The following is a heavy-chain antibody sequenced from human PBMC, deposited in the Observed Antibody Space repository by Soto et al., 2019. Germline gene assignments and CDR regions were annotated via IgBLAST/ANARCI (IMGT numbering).Heavy chain of an antibody. CDR3: ARRYCSSASCHWGMDV. CDR2: ISYDGSNK. CDR1: GFTFSSYA. D-gene: IGHD2-2*01. J-gene: IGHJ6*02. V-gene: IGHV3-30*14. Sequence: QVQLVESGGGVVQPGRSLRLSCAASGFTFSSYAMHWVRQAPGKGLEWVAVISYDGSNKYYADSVKGRFTISRDNSKNALYLQMYRLRAEHTGVYYCARRYCSSASCHWGMDVWGRGTTVSVSS.